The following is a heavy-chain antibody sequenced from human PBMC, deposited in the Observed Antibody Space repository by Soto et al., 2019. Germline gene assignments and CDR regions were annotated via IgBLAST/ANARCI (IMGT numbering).Heavy chain of an antibody. CDR1: GYTFSSYG. J-gene: IGHJ4*02. CDR3: VRGGFAYGYLDY. V-gene: IGHV1-18*01. D-gene: IGHD5-18*01. CDR2: ISTYNVDT. Sequence: ASVKVSCKTSGYTFSSYGIVWVRQAPGQGLEWMGWISTYNVDTKYADKFQGRLTMSSDTSTTTAFMELRRLRSGDTAVYYCVRGGFAYGYLDYWGQGTLVTVSS.